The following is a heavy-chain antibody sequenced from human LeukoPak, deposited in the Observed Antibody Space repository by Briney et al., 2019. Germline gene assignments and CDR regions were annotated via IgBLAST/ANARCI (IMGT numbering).Heavy chain of an antibody. CDR2: INPSGGRT. J-gene: IGHJ6*02. V-gene: IGHV1-46*01. D-gene: IGHD5-18*01. CDR3: ARVNSYGYYYYYGMDV. Sequence: ASVKVSCKASGYTFTSYYIHWVRQAPGQGLEWMGVINPSGGRTTYAQKFQGRVTMTRDTSTSTVYMELSSLRSDDTAVYHCARVNSYGYYYYYGMDVWGQGTTVTVSS. CDR1: GYTFTSYY.